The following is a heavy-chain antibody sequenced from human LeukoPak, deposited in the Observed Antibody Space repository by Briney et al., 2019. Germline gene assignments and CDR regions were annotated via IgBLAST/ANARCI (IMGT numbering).Heavy chain of an antibody. CDR3: ARGRGYGSGSYYTHYYYYYMDV. CDR2: IIPIFGTA. V-gene: IGHV1-69*06. D-gene: IGHD3-10*01. Sequence: GASVKVSCKASGGTFSSYAISWVRQAPGQGLEWMGGIIPIFGTANYAQKFQGRVTITADKSTSTAYMELSSLRSEDTAVYYCARGRGYGSGSYYTHYYYYYMDVWGKGTTVTISS. CDR1: GGTFSSYA. J-gene: IGHJ6*03.